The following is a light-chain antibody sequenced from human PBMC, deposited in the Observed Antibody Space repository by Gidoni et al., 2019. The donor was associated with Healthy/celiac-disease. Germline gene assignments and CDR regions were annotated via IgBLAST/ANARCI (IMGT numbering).Light chain of an antibody. J-gene: IGKJ2*01. CDR3: QQYNSYLYT. CDR2: DAS. CDR1: QSISSW. V-gene: IGKV1-5*01. Sequence: DIQMTQSPSTLSASVGDRVTITCRASQSISSWLAWYQQKPGKAPKLLIYDASSLESGVPSRFSGSGSGTEFTLTISSLQPDEFATYYCQQYNSYLYTFGQGTKLEIK.